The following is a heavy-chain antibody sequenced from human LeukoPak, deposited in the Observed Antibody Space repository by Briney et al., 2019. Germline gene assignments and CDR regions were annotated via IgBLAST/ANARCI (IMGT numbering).Heavy chain of an antibody. CDR1: GYTFTSYG. CDR3: ARDPEEYCSGGSCYSEGY. V-gene: IGHV1-18*01. Sequence: ASVKVSCKASGYTFTSYGISWVRQAPGQGLEWMGWISAYNGNTNYAQKLQGRVTMTTDTSTSTAYMELGSLRSDDTAVYYCARDPEEYCSGGSCYSEGYWGQGTLVTVSS. J-gene: IGHJ4*02. CDR2: ISAYNGNT. D-gene: IGHD2-15*01.